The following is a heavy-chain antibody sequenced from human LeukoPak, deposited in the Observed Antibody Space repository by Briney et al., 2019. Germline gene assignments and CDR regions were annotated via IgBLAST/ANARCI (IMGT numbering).Heavy chain of an antibody. CDR1: GFTFSSYG. J-gene: IGHJ3*02. CDR3: AKDRSGYGYAFDI. Sequence: GRSLGLSCAASGFTFSSYGMHWVRQAPGKGLEWVAVISYDGSNKYYADSVKGRFTISRDNSKNTLYLQMNSLRAEDTAVYYCAKDRSGYGYAFDIWGQGTMVTVSS. CDR2: ISYDGSNK. V-gene: IGHV3-30*18. D-gene: IGHD3-10*01.